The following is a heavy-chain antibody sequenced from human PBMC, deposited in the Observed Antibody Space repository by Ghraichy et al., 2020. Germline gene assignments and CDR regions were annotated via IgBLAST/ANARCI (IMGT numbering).Heavy chain of an antibody. D-gene: IGHD3-3*01. Sequence: SETLSLTCTVSGYSITSGYFWGWIRQPPGKGLEWIAIIFHSGTTYSNPSLKSRVSISVDTSKNQFSLKLSSLTAADTAVYYCAREHVIWSGSHRGVDVWGQGTTVTVSS. CDR3: AREHVIWSGSHRGVDV. CDR2: IFHSGTT. CDR1: GYSITSGYF. J-gene: IGHJ6*02. V-gene: IGHV4-38-2*02.